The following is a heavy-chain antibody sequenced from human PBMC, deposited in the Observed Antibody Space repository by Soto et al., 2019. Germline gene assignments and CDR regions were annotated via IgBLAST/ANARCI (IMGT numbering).Heavy chain of an antibody. Sequence: WVPPRPPCRDCEFTSFNYGVRYLLQDPRTMLVWVSRTNNDGSSTSYADSVKGRVTISRDNAKNTLYLQMSSLRAEDTSVYYCAREACSGGSCFYLGPDYWGHGTLVIVCS. J-gene: IGHJ4*01. D-gene: IGHD2-15*01. V-gene: IGHV3-74*01. CDR1: EFTSFNYG. CDR2: TNNDGSST. CDR3: AREACSGGSCFYLGPDY.